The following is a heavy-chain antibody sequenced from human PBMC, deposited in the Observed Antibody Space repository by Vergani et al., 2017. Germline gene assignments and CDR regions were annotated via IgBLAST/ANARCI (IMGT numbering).Heavy chain of an antibody. CDR2: IDHTGRP. CDR3: ARVNTETNGQLYYYYYMDV. J-gene: IGHJ6*03. V-gene: IGHV4-34*01. Sequence: QVQLQQWGGGLLKPSETLSLTCVVNGGSFTSYHWTWIRQSPGEGLEWVGDIDHTGRPDYNPSLKSRLTMSVDKSRNQFSLTLNSVTATDTAIYFCARVNTETNGQLYYYYYMDVWGQGTVVTVS. CDR1: GGSFTSYH. D-gene: IGHD4-11*01.